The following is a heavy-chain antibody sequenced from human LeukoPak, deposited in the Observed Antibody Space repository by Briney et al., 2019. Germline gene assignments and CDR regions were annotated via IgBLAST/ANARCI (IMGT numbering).Heavy chain of an antibody. D-gene: IGHD4-17*01. V-gene: IGHV3-30*04. CDR1: GFTFSRHP. J-gene: IGHJ4*02. Sequence: PGRSLRLSRAASGFTFSRHPMHWVRQAPGKGLEWVAVMLYDGSEKYYTESVKGRFTISRDNSKNTLYLQMNSLSAEDTAVYYCAKDLSLTTVTPLDYWGQGTLVTVSS. CDR2: MLYDGSEK. CDR3: AKDLSLTTVTPLDY.